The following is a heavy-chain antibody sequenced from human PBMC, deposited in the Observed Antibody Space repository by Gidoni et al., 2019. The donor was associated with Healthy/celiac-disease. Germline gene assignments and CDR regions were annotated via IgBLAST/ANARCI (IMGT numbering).Heavy chain of an antibody. Sequence: EVQLVESGGGLVQPGRSLSLSCAASGFTFDDYDMPGVRQAPGKGLGWVSGISWNSGSIGYADSVKGRFTISRDNAKNSLYLQMNSLRAEDTALYYCAKDMVSLGLANSGSFYFDYWGQGTLVTVSS. J-gene: IGHJ4*02. V-gene: IGHV3-9*01. D-gene: IGHD1-26*01. CDR3: AKDMVSLGLANSGSFYFDY. CDR2: ISWNSGSI. CDR1: GFTFDDYD.